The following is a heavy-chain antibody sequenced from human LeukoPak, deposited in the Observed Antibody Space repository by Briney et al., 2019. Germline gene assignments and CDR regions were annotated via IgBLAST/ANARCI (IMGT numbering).Heavy chain of an antibody. CDR1: GFTFSTYA. D-gene: IGHD1/OR15-1a*01. CDR3: ARAKKGTPLPISYYYYAMDV. V-gene: IGHV3-23*01. Sequence: GGSLRLSCAASGFTFSTYAMNWVRQAPGKGLEWLSGISGNGGSTSHADSLKGRFNISRDNSKNALYLEMNRLRVDDTAVYFCARAKKGTPLPISYYYYAMDVWGQGTTVTVSS. CDR2: ISGNGGST. J-gene: IGHJ6*02.